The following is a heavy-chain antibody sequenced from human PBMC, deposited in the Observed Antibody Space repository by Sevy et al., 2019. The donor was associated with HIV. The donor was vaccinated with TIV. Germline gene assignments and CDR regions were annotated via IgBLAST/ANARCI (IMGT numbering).Heavy chain of an antibody. CDR2: IWYDGSTE. CDR1: GFTFRSFS. D-gene: IGHD1-1*01. CDR3: ARDAARVIVPTAGFDS. J-gene: IGHJ5*01. Sequence: GGAVRLSCVASGFTFRSFSMHWVRQAPGKGLEWVAAIWYDGSTERYADSVQGRFTISRDNSKKTLYLPMNSLRDDDTAIYYCARDAARVIVPTAGFDSWGQGTLVTVSS. V-gene: IGHV3-33*01.